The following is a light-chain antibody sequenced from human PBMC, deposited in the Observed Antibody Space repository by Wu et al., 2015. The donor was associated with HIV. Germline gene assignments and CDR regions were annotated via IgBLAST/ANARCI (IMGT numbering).Light chain of an antibody. CDR1: QDIRND. CDR2: VGS. V-gene: IGKV1-6*01. J-gene: IGKJ2*03. Sequence: AIQMTQSPSSLSASVGDRVTITCRTSQDIRNDLGWYQQKPGKAPKPLVYVGSRLQSGVPSRFSGSGSGTDFTLTISSLQPEDFATYYCLQDYKYPYSFGQGTKLEIK. CDR3: LQDYKYPYS.